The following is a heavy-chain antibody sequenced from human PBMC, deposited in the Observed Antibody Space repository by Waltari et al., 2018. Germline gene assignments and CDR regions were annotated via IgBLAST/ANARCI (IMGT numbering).Heavy chain of an antibody. CDR3: NVELAEAGN. CDR1: GFQFSSFF. Sequence: EVHLVESGGGLVKPGGSLRGSWSASGFQFSSFFSIWIRQTPGKGLEWVSSISKSGRVTEYADSVKGRFTFSRDNANNSVYLQMNSLRVEDTAVYYCNVELAEAGNWGQGTLVTVSP. V-gene: IGHV3-21*06. CDR2: ISKSGRVT. J-gene: IGHJ4*02. D-gene: IGHD6-13*01.